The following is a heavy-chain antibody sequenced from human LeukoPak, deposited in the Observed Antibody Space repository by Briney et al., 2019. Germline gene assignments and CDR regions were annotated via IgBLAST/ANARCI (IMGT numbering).Heavy chain of an antibody. D-gene: IGHD3-22*01. CDR2: IIPILGIA. CDR3: ARVDDSSGYWNYNWFDP. J-gene: IGHJ5*02. CDR1: GGTFSSYT. Sequence: ASVKVSCKASGGTFSSYTISWVRQAPGQGLEWMGRIIPILGIANYAQKFQGRVTITADKSTSTAYMELSSLGSEDTAVYYCARVDDSSGYWNYNWFDPWGQGTLVTVSS. V-gene: IGHV1-69*02.